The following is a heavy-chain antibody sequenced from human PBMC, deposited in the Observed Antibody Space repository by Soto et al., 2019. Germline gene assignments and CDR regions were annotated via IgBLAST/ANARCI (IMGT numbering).Heavy chain of an antibody. CDR2: ISYSGST. D-gene: IGHD2-8*01. J-gene: IGHJ4*02. CDR1: GYSISSSNW. Sequence: PSETLSLTCAVSGYSISSSNWWGWIRQPPGKGLEWIGYISYSGSTYYNPSLKSRVTMSVDTSKNQFSLNLSSVTAVDTAVYYCAKADGAYLPDYWGQGTLVTVSS. V-gene: IGHV4-28*01. CDR3: AKADGAYLPDY.